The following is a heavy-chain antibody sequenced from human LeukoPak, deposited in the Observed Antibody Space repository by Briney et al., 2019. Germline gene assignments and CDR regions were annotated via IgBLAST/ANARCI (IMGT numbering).Heavy chain of an antibody. D-gene: IGHD5-24*01. J-gene: IGHJ4*02. CDR2: ISSSSSYI. V-gene: IGHV3-21*01. CDR3: ARSDELEIHRD. CDR1: GFTFSSSA. Sequence: GGSLRLSCAASGFTFSSSAMNWVRQAPGKGLEWVSSISSSSSYIYYADSVKGRFTISRDNAKNSLYLQMNSLRAEDTAVYYCARSDELEIHRDWGQGTLVTVSS.